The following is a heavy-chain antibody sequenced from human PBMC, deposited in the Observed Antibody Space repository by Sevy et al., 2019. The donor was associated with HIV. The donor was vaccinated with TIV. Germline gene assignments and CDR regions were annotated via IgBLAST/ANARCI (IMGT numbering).Heavy chain of an antibody. V-gene: IGHV3-30-3*01. CDR1: GFTFSTYN. Sequence: GGSLRLSCAASGFTFSTYNIHWVRQAPGKGLEWVAVISYDGSNKYYADSVKGRFTISRDNSKNTLYLQMNSLRGNDTALYFCSRGXXXDSXXXXWGXGTLVTVSS. J-gene: IGHJ4*02. CDR2: ISYDGSNK. CDR3: SRGXXXDSXXXX.